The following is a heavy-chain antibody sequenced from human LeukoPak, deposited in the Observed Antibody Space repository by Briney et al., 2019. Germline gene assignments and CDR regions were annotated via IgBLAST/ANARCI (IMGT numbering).Heavy chain of an antibody. D-gene: IGHD1-26*01. V-gene: IGHV4-39*07. CDR1: GGSISSSSYY. J-gene: IGHJ5*02. Sequence: PSETLSLTCTVSGGSISSSSYYWGWIRQPPGKGLEWIGNIYYSGNTYYNPSLKNRVTIAVDTSKNQFSLRLNSVTAADTAVYYCARSRAFNSGAFDPWGQGSLVTVSS. CDR3: ARSRAFNSGAFDP. CDR2: IYYSGNT.